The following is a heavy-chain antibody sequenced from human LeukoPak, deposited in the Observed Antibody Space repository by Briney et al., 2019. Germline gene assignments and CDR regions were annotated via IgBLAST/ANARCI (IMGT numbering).Heavy chain of an antibody. CDR1: GGSISSGSYY. Sequence: SETLSLTCTVSGGSISSGSYYWSWIRQPAGKGLEWIGRIYTGGSTNYNPSLKSRVTISVDTSKNQFSLKLSSVTAADTAVYYCAREGNYDFWSGQASRAPVDYWGQGTLVTVSS. CDR3: AREGNYDFWSGQASRAPVDY. V-gene: IGHV4-61*02. D-gene: IGHD3-3*01. CDR2: IYTGGST. J-gene: IGHJ4*02.